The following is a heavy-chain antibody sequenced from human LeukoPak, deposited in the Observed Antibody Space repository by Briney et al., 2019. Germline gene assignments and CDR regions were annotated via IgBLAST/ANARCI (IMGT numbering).Heavy chain of an antibody. J-gene: IGHJ5*02. CDR1: GGSISSGGYS. D-gene: IGHD3-10*01. CDR2: IYYSGST. Sequence: PSQTLSLTCAVSGGSISSGGYSWSWIRQPPGKGLEWIGYIYYSGSTNYNPSLKSRVTISVDTSKNQFSLKLSSVTAADTAVYYCARDLLYGSGHNWFDPWGQGTLVTVSS. V-gene: IGHV4-61*08. CDR3: ARDLLYGSGHNWFDP.